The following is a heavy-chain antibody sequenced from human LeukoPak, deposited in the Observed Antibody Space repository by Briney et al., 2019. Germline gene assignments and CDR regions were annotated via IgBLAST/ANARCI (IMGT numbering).Heavy chain of an antibody. Sequence: SETLSLTCTVSGVSISSNYWSWTRQAPGKGLEWIGYMYHSGSGNYNPSLRSRVTISVDTSKNQFSLDVSSVTAADTAVYYCARGIAAASERAFDIWGQGTMVTVSS. CDR2: MYHSGSG. CDR1: GVSISSNY. D-gene: IGHD6-13*01. CDR3: ARGIAAASERAFDI. V-gene: IGHV4-59*12. J-gene: IGHJ3*02.